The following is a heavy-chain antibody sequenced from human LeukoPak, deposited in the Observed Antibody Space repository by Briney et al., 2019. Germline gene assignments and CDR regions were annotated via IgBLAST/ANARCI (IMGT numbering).Heavy chain of an antibody. CDR1: GFTFSDYY. CDR2: ISSSGSTI. D-gene: IGHD3-16*01. J-gene: IGHJ4*02. CDR3: ARAFVRGALDVY. V-gene: IGHV3-11*01. Sequence: PVGSLRLSCAASGFTFSDYYMSWIRQAPGKGLEWVSYISSSGSTIYYADSVKGRFTISRDNAKNSLYLQMNSLRAEDTAVYYCARAFVRGALDVYWGQGTLVTVSS.